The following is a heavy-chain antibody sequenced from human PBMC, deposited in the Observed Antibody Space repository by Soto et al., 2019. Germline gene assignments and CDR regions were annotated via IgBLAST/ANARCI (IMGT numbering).Heavy chain of an antibody. Sequence: VQLVESGGGVVQPGRSLRLSCAASGFTFSDYAMHWVRQAPGKGLEWVAVVSHDGRNTHYADSVKGRFTISRDSCKHPVSLEMTSPRAEDTAFYYCAKGGRQWLVTSDFNYWGQGALVTVSS. J-gene: IGHJ4*02. CDR1: GFTFSDYA. D-gene: IGHD6-19*01. CDR3: AKGGRQWLVTSDFNY. V-gene: IGHV3-30*18. CDR2: VSHDGRNT.